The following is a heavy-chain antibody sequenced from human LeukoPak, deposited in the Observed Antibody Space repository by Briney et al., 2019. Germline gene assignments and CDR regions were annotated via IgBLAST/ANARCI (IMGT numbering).Heavy chain of an antibody. V-gene: IGHV1-8*01. CDR2: MNPNSGNT. D-gene: IGHD6-13*01. CDR1: GYTFTSYD. J-gene: IGHJ5*02. Sequence: ASVKVSCKASGYTFTSYDINWVRQATGQGLEWMGWMNPNSGNTGYARKFQGRVTMTRNTSISTAYMELSSLRSEDTAVYYCARSYSSSSSPYNWFDPWGQGTLVTVSS. CDR3: ARSYSSSSSPYNWFDP.